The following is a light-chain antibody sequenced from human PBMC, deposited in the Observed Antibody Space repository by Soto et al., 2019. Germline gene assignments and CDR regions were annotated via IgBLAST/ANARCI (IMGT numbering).Light chain of an antibody. V-gene: IGKV3-20*01. CDR3: QQYGSSPFT. J-gene: IGKJ4*01. CDR2: GAS. CDR1: QSISNSY. Sequence: DIVLTQSPGTLSLSPGERATLSCRASQSISNSYLAWFQQKPGQSHRLLIYGASSRPTGIPDRFSGSGSGTDFTLAIRRLEPEDFALYYCQQYGSSPFTFGGGTKVDIK.